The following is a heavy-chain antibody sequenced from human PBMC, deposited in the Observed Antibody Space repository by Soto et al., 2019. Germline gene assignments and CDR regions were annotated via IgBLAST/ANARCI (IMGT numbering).Heavy chain of an antibody. V-gene: IGHV1-69*01. J-gene: IGHJ6*02. CDR2: IIPLFGTT. CDR3: ASLRGVDV. Sequence: QVQVVQSGAEVKETGSSVKVSCKASGDTFNRDVVSWVRQAPGQGLEWMGGIIPLFGTTNYAQKLQGRVTITADESTNTVYMELRNLRVDDTAVYYCASLRGVDVWCQGTAVTVSS. CDR1: GDTFNRDV.